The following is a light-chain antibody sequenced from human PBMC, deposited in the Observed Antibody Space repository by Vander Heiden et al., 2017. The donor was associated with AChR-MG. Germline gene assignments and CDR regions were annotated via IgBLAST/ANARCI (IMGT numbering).Light chain of an antibody. V-gene: IGKV1-39*01. CDR3: QQSDSTSPLT. CDR1: QDISSY. CDR2: GTS. J-gene: IGKJ4*01. Sequence: DIQMSQSPPSLSASVGARVTITCRASQDISSYLIWYRQKPGKAPKVLIYGTSTLQSGVPSRFSGSGSGTDFTLTISSLQSEDFATYYCQQSDSTSPLTFGGGTKVEIK.